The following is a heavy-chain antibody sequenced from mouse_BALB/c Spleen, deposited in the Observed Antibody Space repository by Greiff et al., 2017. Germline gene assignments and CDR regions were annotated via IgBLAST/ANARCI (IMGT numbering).Heavy chain of an antibody. CDR2: INPSNGRT. CDR1: GYTFTSYW. CDR3: ARQAYGGSSYWYFDV. V-gene: IGHV1S81*02. J-gene: IGHJ1*01. D-gene: IGHD1-1*01. Sequence: QVQLQQPGAELVKPGASVKLSCKASGYTFTSYWMHWVKQRPGQGLEWIGEINPSNGRTNYNEKFKSKATLTVDKSSSTAYMQLSSLTSEDSAVYYCARQAYGGSSYWYFDVWGAGTTVTVSS.